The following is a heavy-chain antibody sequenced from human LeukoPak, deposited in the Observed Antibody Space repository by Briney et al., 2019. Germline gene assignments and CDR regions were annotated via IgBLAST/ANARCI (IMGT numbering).Heavy chain of an antibody. CDR1: GFTFSGSA. CDR2: IRSKANNYAT. CDR3: TRHAYDFWRGPHDLFDP. V-gene: IGHV3-73*01. D-gene: IGHD3-3*01. Sequence: GGSLRLSCAASGFTFSGSARPWVRQASGKGLGWVGRIRSKANNYATAYAASVKGRFTISRDDSKNTAYLQMHSLKTEDTAVYYCTRHAYDFWRGPHDLFDPWGQGTLVTVSS. J-gene: IGHJ5*02.